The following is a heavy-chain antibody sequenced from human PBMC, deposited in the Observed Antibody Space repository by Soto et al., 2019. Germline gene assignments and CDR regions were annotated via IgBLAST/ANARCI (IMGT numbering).Heavy chain of an antibody. Sequence: QVQLVESGGGVVQPGRSLRLSCTASGFTFSSYAMHWVHQAPGKGLEWVAVISYDGSNKYYADSVKGRFTISRDNSKNTMYLQMNSLRVEDTAVNYCARPYSSGWYGDLDYWGQGTLVTVSS. J-gene: IGHJ4*02. CDR2: ISYDGSNK. CDR3: ARPYSSGWYGDLDY. D-gene: IGHD6-19*01. CDR1: GFTFSSYA. V-gene: IGHV3-30-3*01.